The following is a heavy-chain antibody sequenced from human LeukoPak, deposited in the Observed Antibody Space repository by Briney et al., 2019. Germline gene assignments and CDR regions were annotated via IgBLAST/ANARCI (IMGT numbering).Heavy chain of an antibody. CDR1: GLTFSSYG. CDR3: AKELFDRWD. Sequence: GGSLRLSCAAPGLTFSSYGMHWVRQAPGKGLEWVAFIRYVGSDKYYAYSVKGRFTISRDNSKNTPYLQMKSLRAKTTAMNYCAKELFDRWDWGQGTLVTVSS. CDR2: IRYVGSDK. V-gene: IGHV3-30*02. J-gene: IGHJ4*02. D-gene: IGHD3-10*02.